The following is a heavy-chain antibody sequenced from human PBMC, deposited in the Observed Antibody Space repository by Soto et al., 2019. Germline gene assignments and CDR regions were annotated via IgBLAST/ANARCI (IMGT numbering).Heavy chain of an antibody. V-gene: IGHV1-69*12. CDR3: ASGIQLWLRRINNGYSG. CDR1: GGTFSTYA. Sequence: QVQLVQSGAEVKKPESSVKVSCKAPGGTFSTYAISWVRQAPGQGLEWMGGIIHMFGTANYAKRFQDRVTITADESTNTVYMELSSLRSEDTAVYFCASGIQLWLRRINNGYSGWGQGTLVTVSS. CDR2: IIHMFGTA. D-gene: IGHD5-18*01. J-gene: IGHJ4*02.